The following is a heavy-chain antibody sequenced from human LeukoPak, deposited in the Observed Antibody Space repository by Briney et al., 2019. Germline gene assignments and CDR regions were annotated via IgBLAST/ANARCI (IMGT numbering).Heavy chain of an antibody. V-gene: IGHV3-9*03. Sequence: PGGSLRLSCAASGFTFDDYAMHWVRQAPGKGLEWVSGISWNSGSIGYADSVKGRFTISRDNAKNSLYLQMNSPRAEDMALYYCAKDAGSSSWYFQHWGQGTLVTVSS. D-gene: IGHD6-13*01. CDR2: ISWNSGSI. J-gene: IGHJ1*01. CDR1: GFTFDDYA. CDR3: AKDAGSSSWYFQH.